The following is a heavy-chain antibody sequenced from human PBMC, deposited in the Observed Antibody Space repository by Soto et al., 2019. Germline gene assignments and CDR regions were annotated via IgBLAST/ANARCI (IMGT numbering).Heavy chain of an antibody. CDR1: GYSFTSYW. D-gene: IGHD2-2*02. V-gene: IGHV5-51*01. J-gene: IGHJ6*02. Sequence: PGESLKISCKGSGYSFTSYWIGWVRQMPGKGLEWMGIIYPGDSDARYSPSFQGQVTISADKSISTAYLQWSSLKASDTAMYYCARFELYSMECMDVWGQGTTVTVSS. CDR2: IYPGDSDA. CDR3: ARFELYSMECMDV.